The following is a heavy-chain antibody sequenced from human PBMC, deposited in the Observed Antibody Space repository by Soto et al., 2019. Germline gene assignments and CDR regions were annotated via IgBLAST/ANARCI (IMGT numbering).Heavy chain of an antibody. CDR2: ISSSTSTI. V-gene: IGHV3-48*02. D-gene: IGHD3-16*01. J-gene: IGHJ4*02. CDR3: SEEYGGGTRMITSYLAY. CDR1: GFTFSSYS. Sequence: GGSLRLSCTTSGFTFSSYSMNWVRQAPGKGLEWVSYISSSTSTIYYADFVKGRLTISRDHAKNSLYLQMNSLSDDDTAVYYCSEEYGGGTRMITSYLAYWGRGTLVTLSS.